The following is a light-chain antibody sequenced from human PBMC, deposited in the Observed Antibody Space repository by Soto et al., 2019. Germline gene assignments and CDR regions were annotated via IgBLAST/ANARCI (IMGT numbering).Light chain of an antibody. Sequence: NFMLTQTHSVSESPGKTVTISCTGSSVNIASNYVQWYQQRPGSAPIIVIYENHLRPSGVPDRFSGSVDRPSNSASLTISGLRTEDEADYYCQSYDGSNVVFGGGTKLTVL. CDR2: ENH. CDR1: SVNIASNY. CDR3: QSYDGSNVV. J-gene: IGLJ2*01. V-gene: IGLV6-57*02.